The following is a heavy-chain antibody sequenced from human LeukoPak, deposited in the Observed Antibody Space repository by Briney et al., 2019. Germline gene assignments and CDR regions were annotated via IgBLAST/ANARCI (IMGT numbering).Heavy chain of an antibody. Sequence: GGSLSLFCAASGFTVIDNYMSWVRQAPGKGLEWVSVMYSRGDTYYANSVKGRYTFTRDISKNTLYLQMNGLRAEDTAMYYCARDAPQVPAAAVLASWGQRTMVIVSS. CDR3: ARDAPQVPAAAVLAS. J-gene: IGHJ1*01. D-gene: IGHD2-2*01. CDR2: MYSRGDT. CDR1: GFTVIDNY. V-gene: IGHV3-53*01.